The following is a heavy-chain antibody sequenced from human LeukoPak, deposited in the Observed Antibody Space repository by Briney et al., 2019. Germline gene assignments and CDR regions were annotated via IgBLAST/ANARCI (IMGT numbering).Heavy chain of an antibody. D-gene: IGHD3-16*01. CDR1: GGSISSYY. CDR2: IYYSGST. CDR3: ARQMIKFGGVGWFDP. V-gene: IGHV4-59*08. J-gene: IGHJ5*02. Sequence: PSETLSLTCTVSGGSISSYYWSWIRQPPGKGLEWIGYIYYSGSTNYNPSLKSRVTISVDTSKNQFSLKLSSVTAADTAVYYCARQMIKFGGVGWFDPWGQGTLVTVSS.